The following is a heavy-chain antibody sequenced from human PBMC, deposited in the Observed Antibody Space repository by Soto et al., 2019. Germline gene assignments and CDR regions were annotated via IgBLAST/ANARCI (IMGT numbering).Heavy chain of an antibody. J-gene: IGHJ4*02. CDR1: GFTFSSYA. V-gene: IGHV3-23*01. Sequence: GGSLRLSCAASGFTFSSYAMSWVRQAPGKGLEWVSAISGSGGSTYYADSVKGRFTISRDNSKNTLYLQMNSLRAEDTAVYYCAKGPPFGELYPYYFDYWGQGTLVTVS. D-gene: IGHD3-10*01. CDR2: ISGSGGST. CDR3: AKGPPFGELYPYYFDY.